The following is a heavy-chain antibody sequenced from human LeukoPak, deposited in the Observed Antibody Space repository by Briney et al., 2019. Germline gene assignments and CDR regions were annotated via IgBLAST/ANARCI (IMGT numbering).Heavy chain of an antibody. Sequence: GGSLRLSCAASGFTFSSYAMNWVRQAPGKGLEWVSVISDSGGSTYYGDSVKGRFTISGDNSKNTLYLQMNSLRVEDTALYYCAKGSGSGWYGWFDPWGQGTLVTVSS. CDR1: GFTFSSYA. CDR3: AKGSGSGWYGWFDP. D-gene: IGHD6-19*01. V-gene: IGHV3-23*01. CDR2: ISDSGGST. J-gene: IGHJ5*02.